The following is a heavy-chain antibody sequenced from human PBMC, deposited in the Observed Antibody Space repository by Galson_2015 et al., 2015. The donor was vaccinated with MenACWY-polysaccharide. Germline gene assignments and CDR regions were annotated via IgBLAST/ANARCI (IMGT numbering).Heavy chain of an antibody. CDR2: GDGR. J-gene: IGHJ1*01. V-gene: IGHV3-23*01. CDR3: AKDAIAGIVLTPLRLPLQR. Sequence: GDGRYYADSVRGRFTISRDNSKNTLYLEMNSLRAEDTAIYYCAKDAIAGIVLTPLRLPLQRWGQGTLVAVSS. D-gene: IGHD6-13*01.